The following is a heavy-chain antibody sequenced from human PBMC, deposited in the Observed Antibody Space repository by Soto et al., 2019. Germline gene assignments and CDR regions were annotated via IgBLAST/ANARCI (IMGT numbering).Heavy chain of an antibody. Sequence: ASVKVSCKASGGTFSSYAISWVRQAPGQGLEWMGGIIPIFGTANYAQKFQGRVTITRDTSTSTAYMELSSLRSEDTAVYYCARSKDIVIVPGAIYYYYYMDVWGKGTTVTVSS. CDR1: GGTFSSYA. D-gene: IGHD2-2*01. J-gene: IGHJ6*03. CDR2: IIPIFGTA. CDR3: ARSKDIVIVPGAIYYYYYMDV. V-gene: IGHV1-69*05.